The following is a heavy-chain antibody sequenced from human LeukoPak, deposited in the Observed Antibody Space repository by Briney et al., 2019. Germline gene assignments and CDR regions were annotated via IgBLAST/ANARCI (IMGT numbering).Heavy chain of an antibody. CDR1: GGSISSGGYY. CDR2: IYHSGST. CDR3: ARTPPQYQLTPEWDFDY. J-gene: IGHJ4*02. V-gene: IGHV4-30-2*01. Sequence: PSQTLSLTCTVSGGSISSGGYYWSWIRQPPGKGLEWIGYIYHSGSTYYNPSLKSRVTISVDRSKNQFSLKLSSVTAADTAVYYCARTPPQYQLTPEWDFDYWGQGTLVTVSS. D-gene: IGHD2-2*01.